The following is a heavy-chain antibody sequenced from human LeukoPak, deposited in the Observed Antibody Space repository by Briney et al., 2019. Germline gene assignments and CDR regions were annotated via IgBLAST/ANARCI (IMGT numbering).Heavy chain of an antibody. V-gene: IGHV3-23*01. CDR3: AKAYYDSSGYYSFDY. D-gene: IGHD3-22*01. J-gene: IGHJ4*02. CDR1: GFTFSSCA. CDR2: ISGSGAST. Sequence: GGSLRLSCAASGFTFSSCAMSWVRQALGKGLEWVSGISGSGASTYYADSVRGRFTISRDNSKNTLYLQMNSLRAEDTAVYYCAKAYYDSSGYYSFDYWGQGTLVTVSS.